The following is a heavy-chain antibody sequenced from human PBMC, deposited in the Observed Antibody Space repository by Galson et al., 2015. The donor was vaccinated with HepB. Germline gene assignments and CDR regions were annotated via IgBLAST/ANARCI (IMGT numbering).Heavy chain of an antibody. Sequence: SLRLSCAASGFTFSSYAMHWVRQAPGKGLEWVAVISYDGSNKYYADSVKGRFTISRDNSKNTLYLQMNSLRAEDTAVYYCARDYCSSTSCYFRIAEYFQHWGQGTLVTVSS. CDR3: ARDYCSSTSCYFRIAEYFQH. CDR2: ISYDGSNK. CDR1: GFTFSSYA. J-gene: IGHJ1*01. V-gene: IGHV3-30-3*01. D-gene: IGHD2-2*01.